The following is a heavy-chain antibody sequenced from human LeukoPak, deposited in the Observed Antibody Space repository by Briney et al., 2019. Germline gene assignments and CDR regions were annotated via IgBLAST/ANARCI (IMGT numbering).Heavy chain of an antibody. D-gene: IGHD1-26*01. J-gene: IGHJ4*02. CDR3: ARGDRVGVTTGHFDY. CDR2: IKQDGSEK. V-gene: IGHV3-7*03. Sequence: GGSLRLSCAASGFTFSSYWMNWARQAPGKGLEWVANIKQDGSEKYYMDSVKGRFTISRDNAKNSLFLQMNSLRAEDTAVYYCARGDRVGVTTGHFDYWGQGTLVTVSS. CDR1: GFTFSSYW.